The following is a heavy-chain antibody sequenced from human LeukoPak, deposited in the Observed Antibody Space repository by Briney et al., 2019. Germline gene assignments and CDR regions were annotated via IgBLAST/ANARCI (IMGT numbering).Heavy chain of an antibody. D-gene: IGHD6-19*01. CDR2: TYYRSKLYK. V-gene: IGHV6-1*01. CDR3: ARDYSSGSFDY. J-gene: IGHJ4*02. CDR1: GESVSSNSGA. Sequence: SQTLSLTCAISGESVSSNSGAWNWIRQSPARGLEWLVRTYYRSKLYKGYAACVKIRIKNNPDTSKNQFSLPLNSVTPEDTAVYYCARDYSSGSFDYWGQGTLVTVSS.